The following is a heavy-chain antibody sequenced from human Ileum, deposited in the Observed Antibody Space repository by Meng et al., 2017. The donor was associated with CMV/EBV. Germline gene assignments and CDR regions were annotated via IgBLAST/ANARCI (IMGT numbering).Heavy chain of an antibody. D-gene: IGHD3-22*01. CDR3: GRDNSGFVDY. CDR1: GGSISTSSYY. J-gene: IGHJ4*02. Sequence: HPQLQESGPGLVKPSETLSLTCTVSGGSISTSSYYWGWIRQSPGKGLEWIGSVYYNGITYYNPSLNSRVILSLDTSKNQFSLKLDSVTAADTAVYYCGRDNSGFVDYWGQGALVTVSS. CDR2: VYYNGIT. V-gene: IGHV4-39*07.